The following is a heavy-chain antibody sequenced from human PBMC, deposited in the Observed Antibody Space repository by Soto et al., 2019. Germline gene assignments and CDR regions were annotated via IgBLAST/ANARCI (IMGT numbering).Heavy chain of an antibody. CDR1: GYTLISYC. CDR3: ARGRSLFRAGDTSVNFFDY. Sequence: GASVKVSFKSSGYTLISYCIHWVRQAPGQRLEWMGWINGGNGDTMYAQKFQDRVTMTRGTSANTAYMEVSSLASKDTAVYYCARGRSLFRAGDTSVNFFDYWGQGTLVTVSS. V-gene: IGHV1-3*01. J-gene: IGHJ4*02. CDR2: INGGNGDT. D-gene: IGHD1-26*01.